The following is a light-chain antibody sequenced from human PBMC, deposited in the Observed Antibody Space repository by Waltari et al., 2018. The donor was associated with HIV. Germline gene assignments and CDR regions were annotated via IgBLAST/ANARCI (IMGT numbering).Light chain of an antibody. CDR1: QTVTSDF. V-gene: IGKV3-20*01. J-gene: IGKJ2*01. CDR3: QHYDSSRLFT. Sequence: EIVLTQSPATLSLSPGERATLSCGASQTVTSDFLAWYQQKPGQAPRLLIYGASTRATGIPDTFSGSGSGTDFTLTISRLEPEDFVVYYCQHYDSSRLFTFGQGTKLEMK. CDR2: GAS.